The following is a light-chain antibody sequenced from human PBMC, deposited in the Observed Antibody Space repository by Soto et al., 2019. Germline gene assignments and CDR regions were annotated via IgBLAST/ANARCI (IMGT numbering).Light chain of an antibody. CDR3: QVWDIMTDNYG. J-gene: IGLJ2*01. CDR2: YDS. V-gene: IGLV3-21*04. Sequence: SYELTQPPSVSVAPEKTTTITCGGNNIGDKRVHWYRQKPGQAPVLLISYDSDRPSGIPERFSGSKSGNTATLTISRVEAGDEADYYCQVWDIMTDNYGFGGGTKLTVL. CDR1: NIGDKR.